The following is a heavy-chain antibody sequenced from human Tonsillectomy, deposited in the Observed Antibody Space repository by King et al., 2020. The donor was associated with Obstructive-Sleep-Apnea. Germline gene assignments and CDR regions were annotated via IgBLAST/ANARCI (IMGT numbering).Heavy chain of an antibody. Sequence: QLVQSGAEVKKPGESLKISCKGSGYSFTSSWIAWVRQMPGKGLELMGIIYPGDSDARYSPSFQGQVTISADQSISTAYLQWSSLKASDTAMYYCARRYDLHGWYWLYYYFAYWGQGTLVTVSS. CDR1: GYSFTSSW. J-gene: IGHJ4*02. CDR2: IYPGDSDA. CDR3: ARRYDLHGWYWLYYYFAY. D-gene: IGHD3-3*01. V-gene: IGHV5-51*01.